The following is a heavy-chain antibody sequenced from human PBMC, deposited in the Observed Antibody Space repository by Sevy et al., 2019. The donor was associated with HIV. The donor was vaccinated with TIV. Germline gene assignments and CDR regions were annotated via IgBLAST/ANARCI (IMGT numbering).Heavy chain of an antibody. CDR1: RFSFCSSA. D-gene: IGHD4-17*01. CDR3: AKVIGDTGDYVSDY. V-gene: IGHV3-23*01. CDR2: IRGRGGST. J-gene: IGHJ4*02. Sequence: GSLRLSCVASRFSFCSSALNLFCPAPGERGWSVSGIRGRGGSTYYAESVKGRFTISRDNSKNTLFLQMNTLRAEDTAVYYCAKVIGDTGDYVSDYWGQGTLVTVSS.